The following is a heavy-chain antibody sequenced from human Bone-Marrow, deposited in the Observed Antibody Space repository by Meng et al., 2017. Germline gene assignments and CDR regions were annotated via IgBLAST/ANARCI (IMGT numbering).Heavy chain of an antibody. CDR1: GYTFDDYS. V-gene: IGHV3-9*01. CDR2: INCDSGDI. J-gene: IGHJ4*02. D-gene: IGHD3-10*01. CDR3: ARDIIREGLPYFDD. Sequence: GGSLRLSCAASGYTFDDYSIHWVRQAPGKGLEWVSGINCDSGDIGYADSVKGRVTISGDNDNNSLYLQLNSLRAEDTAMYYCARDIIREGLPYFDDWGQGTMVT.